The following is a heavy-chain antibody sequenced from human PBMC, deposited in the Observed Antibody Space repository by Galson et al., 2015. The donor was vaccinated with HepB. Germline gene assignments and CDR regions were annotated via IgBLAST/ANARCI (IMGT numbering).Heavy chain of an antibody. J-gene: IGHJ3*02. CDR2: FDPEDGET. CDR1: GYTLTELS. CDR3: ATGTPPFVEAMVTLNAFDI. D-gene: IGHD5-18*01. Sequence: SVKVSCKVSGYTLTELSMHWVRQAPGKGLEWMGGFDPEDGETIYAQKFQGRVTMTEDTSTDTAYMELSSLRSEDTAVYYCATGTPPFVEAMVTLNAFDIWGQGTMVTVSS. V-gene: IGHV1-24*01.